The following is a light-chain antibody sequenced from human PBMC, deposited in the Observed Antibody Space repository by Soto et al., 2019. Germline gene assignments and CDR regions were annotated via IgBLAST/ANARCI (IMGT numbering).Light chain of an antibody. J-gene: IGLJ3*02. CDR1: KLGDKF. Sequence: SYELTQPPSVSVSPGQTASITCSGDKLGDKFACWYQQKPGQSPMLVIYEDDKRPSGIPERFSGSNSGNTATLTISGTQAMDEADDYCQAWDSSLRVFGGGTKVTVL. CDR3: QAWDSSLRV. V-gene: IGLV3-1*01. CDR2: EDD.